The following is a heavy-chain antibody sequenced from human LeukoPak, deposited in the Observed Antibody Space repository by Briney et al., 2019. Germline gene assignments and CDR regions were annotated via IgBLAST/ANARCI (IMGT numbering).Heavy chain of an antibody. V-gene: IGHV1-18*01. D-gene: IGHD3-22*01. J-gene: IGHJ4*02. CDR1: GYTFTSYG. Sequence: ASVKVSCKASGYTFTSYGISWVRQAPGQGLEWMGWISAYNGNTNYAQKLQGRVTMTTDTSTSTAYMELRSLRSDDTAVYYCARDHYYDSSGYTRSADYWGQGTLATVSS. CDR2: ISAYNGNT. CDR3: ARDHYYDSSGYTRSADY.